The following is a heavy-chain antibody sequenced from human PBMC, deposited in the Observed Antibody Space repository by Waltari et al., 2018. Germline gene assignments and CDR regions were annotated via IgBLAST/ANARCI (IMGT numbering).Heavy chain of an antibody. J-gene: IGHJ4*02. Sequence: QVQLVQSGAEVKKPGSSVKVSCKASGGTFSSYAISWVRQAPGQGLEWMGGISPKLCTAIYAQKFQGRVTITTDESTSTAYMELSSLRSEDTAVFYCARGPVLGTFDYWGQGTLVTVSS. CDR2: ISPKLCTA. D-gene: IGHD7-27*01. CDR1: GGTFSSYA. V-gene: IGHV1-69*05. CDR3: ARGPVLGTFDY.